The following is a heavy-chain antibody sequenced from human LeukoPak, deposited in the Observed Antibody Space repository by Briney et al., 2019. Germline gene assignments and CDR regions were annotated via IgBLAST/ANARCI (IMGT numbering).Heavy chain of an antibody. CDR3: AKKVGLVSAPLYYFDL. CDR1: GFTFSSYA. CDR2: TSGPGGSR. Sequence: GGSLRLSCAASGFTFSSYAMSWVRQAPGKGLEWVSATSGPGGSRDYADSVKGRFTISRDNSKNTLYLQMNSLRAEDTAIYYCAKKVGLVSAPLYYFDLWGQGALVTVSS. D-gene: IGHD6-6*01. J-gene: IGHJ4*02. V-gene: IGHV3-23*01.